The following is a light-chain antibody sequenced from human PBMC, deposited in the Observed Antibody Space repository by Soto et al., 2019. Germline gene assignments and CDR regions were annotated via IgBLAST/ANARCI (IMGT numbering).Light chain of an antibody. V-gene: IGLV2-23*02. CDR3: CSYAGNSEV. Sequence: QSALTQPASVSGSPGQSITIPCTGTSGDVGGYNLVSWYQQHPGKAPKLMIYEVTERPSGVSNRFSGSKSGTTASLTISGLQHDDEADYYCCSYAGNSEVFGTGTKLTVL. J-gene: IGLJ1*01. CDR2: EVT. CDR1: SGDVGGYNL.